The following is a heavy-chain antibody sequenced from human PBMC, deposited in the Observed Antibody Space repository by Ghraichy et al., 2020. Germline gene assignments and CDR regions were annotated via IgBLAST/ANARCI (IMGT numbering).Heavy chain of an antibody. J-gene: IGHJ4*02. Sequence: GGSLRLSCAASGFTVSSNYMSWVRQAPGKGLEWVSVIYSGGSTYYADSVKGRFTISRDNSKNTLYLQMNSLRAEDTAVYYCARNRLYDYVWGSYRKPHPYYFDYWGQGTLVTVSS. CDR1: GFTVSSNY. V-gene: IGHV3-53*01. D-gene: IGHD3-16*02. CDR2: IYSGGST. CDR3: ARNRLYDYVWGSYRKPHPYYFDY.